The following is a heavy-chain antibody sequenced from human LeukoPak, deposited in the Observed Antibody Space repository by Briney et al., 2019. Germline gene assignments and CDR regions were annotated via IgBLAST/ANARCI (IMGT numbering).Heavy chain of an antibody. V-gene: IGHV4-39*07. CDR2: IYYSGST. D-gene: IGHD3-22*01. J-gene: IGHJ3*02. Sequence: SETLSLTCTVSGGSISSSSYYWGWIRQPPGKGLEWIGSIYYSGSTYYNPSLKSRVTISVDTSKNQFSLKLSSVTAADTAVYYCARIPNYYDSSGYRGGDAFDIWGQGTMVTVSS. CDR3: ARIPNYYDSSGYRGGDAFDI. CDR1: GGSISSSSYY.